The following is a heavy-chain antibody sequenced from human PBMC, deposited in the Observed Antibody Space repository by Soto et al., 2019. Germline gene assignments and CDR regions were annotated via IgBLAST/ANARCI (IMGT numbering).Heavy chain of an antibody. CDR3: ASFVIHYFDY. V-gene: IGHV4-59*06. CDR1: GCSLRSYY. D-gene: IGHD2-21*01. Sequence: SGTPSPPPTVSGCSLRSYYWGLIRQPPGKGLEWIGYIYYSGSTYYNPSLKSRVTISVDTSKNQFSLKLSSVTAADTAVYYCASFVIHYFDYWGQGALVTVSS. J-gene: IGHJ4*02. CDR2: IYYSGST.